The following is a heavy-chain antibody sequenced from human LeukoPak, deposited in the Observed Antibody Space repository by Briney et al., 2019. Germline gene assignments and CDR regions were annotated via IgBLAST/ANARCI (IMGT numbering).Heavy chain of an antibody. V-gene: IGHV3-21*01. Sequence: GGSLRLSCAASGMTFSSHWMSWVRQAPGKGLEWVSSISSSSSYIYYADSVKGRFTISRDNAKNSLYLQMNSLRAEDTAVYYCARDPVGFFDYWGQGTLVTVSS. CDR1: GMTFSSHW. J-gene: IGHJ4*02. CDR2: ISSSSSYI. CDR3: ARDPVGFFDY. D-gene: IGHD2-2*03.